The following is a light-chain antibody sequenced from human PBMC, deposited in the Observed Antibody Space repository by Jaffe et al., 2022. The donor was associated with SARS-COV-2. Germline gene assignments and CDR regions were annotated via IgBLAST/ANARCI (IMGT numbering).Light chain of an antibody. V-gene: IGLV1-40*01. Sequence: QSVLTQPPSVSGAPGQRVTISCTGSSSNIGAGYDVHWYQQLPGTAPKLLIYGNSNRPSGVPDRFSGSKSGTSASLAITGLQAEDEADYYCQSYDSSLSGPPYVVFGGGTKLTVL. CDR2: GNS. CDR3: QSYDSSLSGPPYVV. CDR1: SSNIGAGYD. J-gene: IGLJ2*01.